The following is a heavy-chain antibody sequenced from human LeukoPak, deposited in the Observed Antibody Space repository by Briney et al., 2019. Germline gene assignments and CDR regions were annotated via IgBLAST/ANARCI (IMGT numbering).Heavy chain of an antibody. V-gene: IGHV3-53*01. D-gene: IGHD1-26*01. CDR1: GFTVSSNY. Sequence: GGSLRLSCAASGFTVSSNYMIWVRQAPGKGLEWVSVIYSGGSTYYADSVRGRFTISRDNSKNTLYLQMNSLRAEDTAVYYCVATVGARAVKDWGQGTLVTVSS. CDR3: VATVGARAVKD. J-gene: IGHJ4*02. CDR2: IYSGGST.